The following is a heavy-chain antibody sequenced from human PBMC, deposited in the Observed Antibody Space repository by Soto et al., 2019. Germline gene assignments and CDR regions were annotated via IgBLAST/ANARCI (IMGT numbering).Heavy chain of an antibody. CDR3: ARRLATTVSALGY. J-gene: IGHJ4*02. CDR1: GLTFTSSS. Sequence: QVQLVQSGGGVVQAGNSLRLSCTASGLTFTSSSFHWVRQAPGKGLEWVAVISENGDRQYSTESVRGRFLISRDSSKNTVYLQMNSLRPEDTGVYFCARRLATTVSALGYWGQGARVTVSS. V-gene: IGHV3-30-3*01. D-gene: IGHD4-17*01. CDR2: ISENGDRQ.